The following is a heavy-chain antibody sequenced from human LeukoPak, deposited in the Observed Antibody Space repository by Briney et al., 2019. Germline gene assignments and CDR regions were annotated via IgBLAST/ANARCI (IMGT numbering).Heavy chain of an antibody. CDR3: ARPSSGWYGTDY. V-gene: IGHV1-18*04. Sequence: ASVKVSCKASGYTFTSYSISWVRQAPGQGLEWMGWISAYNGNTKYAQKLQGRVTMTTDTSTSTAYMELRSLRSDDTAVYYCARPSSGWYGTDYWGQGTLVTASS. CDR2: ISAYNGNT. J-gene: IGHJ4*02. D-gene: IGHD6-19*01. CDR1: GYTFTSYS.